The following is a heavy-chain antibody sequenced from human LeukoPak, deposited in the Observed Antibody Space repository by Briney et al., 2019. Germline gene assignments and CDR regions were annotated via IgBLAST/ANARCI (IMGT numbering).Heavy chain of an antibody. CDR2: INPNSGGT. CDR1: GYTFTGYY. Sequence: ASVKVSCKASGYTFTGYYMHWVRQAPGQGLEWMGWINPNSGGTNYAQKFQGRVTMTRDTSISIAYMELSRLRSDDTAVYYCARTVRYREAYYYYYYMDVWGKGTTVTVSS. CDR3: ARTVRYREAYYYYYYMDV. J-gene: IGHJ6*03. D-gene: IGHD5-18*01. V-gene: IGHV1-2*02.